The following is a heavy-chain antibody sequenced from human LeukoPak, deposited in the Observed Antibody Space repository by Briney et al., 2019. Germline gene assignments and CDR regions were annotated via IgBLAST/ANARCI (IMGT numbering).Heavy chain of an antibody. V-gene: IGHV3-23*01. CDR3: VKSAGKDGYRDVFDI. CDR1: GITFSNSA. J-gene: IGHJ3*02. Sequence: GGSLRLSCVPSGITFSNSALSWVRQAPGKGLEWVSTITRSGDQTHYADSVRGLFTISRDIFKNTLYLQMNSLRAEDTAVYHCVKSAGKDGYRDVFDIWGQGTVVTVSS. D-gene: IGHD5-24*01. CDR2: ITRSGDQT.